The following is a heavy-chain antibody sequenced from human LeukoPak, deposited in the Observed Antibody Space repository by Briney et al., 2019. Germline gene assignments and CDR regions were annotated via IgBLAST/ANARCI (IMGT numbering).Heavy chain of an antibody. D-gene: IGHD6-13*01. Sequence: ASVKVSCKASGYTFTAYYMHWVRQAPGQGLEWMGWINPNSGGTKYAQKFQARVTMTRDTSISTAYMELSRLTSDDTAVYYCAGEEVGPRQHLTYFDYWGQGTLVTVSS. CDR2: INPNSGGT. V-gene: IGHV1-2*02. J-gene: IGHJ4*02. CDR1: GYTFTAYY. CDR3: AGEEVGPRQHLTYFDY.